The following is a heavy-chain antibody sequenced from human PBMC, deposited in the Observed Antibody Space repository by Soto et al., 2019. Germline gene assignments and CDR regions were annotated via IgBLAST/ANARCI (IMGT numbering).Heavy chain of an antibody. CDR2: IWYDGSNK. V-gene: IGHV3-33*01. D-gene: IGHD1-26*01. CDR1: GLTFSSYG. Sequence: GVFLRLCWAASGLTFSSYGMHWVRQAPGKGLEWVAVIWYDGSNKYYADSVKGRFTISRDNSKNTLYLQMNSLRAEDTAVYYCARDPGVGATTYYFDYWGQGTLVT. J-gene: IGHJ4*02. CDR3: ARDPGVGATTYYFDY.